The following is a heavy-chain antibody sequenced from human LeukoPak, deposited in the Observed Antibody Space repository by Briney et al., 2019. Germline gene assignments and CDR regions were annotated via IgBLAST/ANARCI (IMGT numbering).Heavy chain of an antibody. Sequence: PSETLSLTCAVYGGSFSGYYWTWIRQPPGKGLEWIGEINHSGSTNYNPSLKSRVTISVDTSKNQFSLKLSSVTAADTAVYYCARCRIIAARPLRSWFDPWGQGTLLTVSS. D-gene: IGHD6-6*01. CDR2: INHSGST. CDR3: ARCRIIAARPLRSWFDP. J-gene: IGHJ5*02. V-gene: IGHV4-34*01. CDR1: GGSFSGYY.